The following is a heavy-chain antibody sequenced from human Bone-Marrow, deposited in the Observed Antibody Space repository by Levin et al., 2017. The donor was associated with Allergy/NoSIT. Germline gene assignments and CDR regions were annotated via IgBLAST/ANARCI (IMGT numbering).Heavy chain of an antibody. V-gene: IGHV5-51*01. D-gene: IGHD6-13*01. J-gene: IGHJ4*02. CDR2: IYPGDSDA. CDR3: ARQDGSSWYYFDY. CDR1: GYSFTFYW. Sequence: GGSLRLSCKASGYSFTFYWIAWVRQMPGKGLEWMGIIYPGDSDARYSPSFQGQVTISADKSINTAYLQWSSLKASDTAIYYCARQDGSSWYYFDYWGQGTLVTASS.